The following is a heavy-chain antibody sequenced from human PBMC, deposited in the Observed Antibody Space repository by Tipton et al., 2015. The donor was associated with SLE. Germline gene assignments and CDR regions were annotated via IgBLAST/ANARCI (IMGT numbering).Heavy chain of an antibody. Sequence: LRLSCTVSGGSISSSSYYWGWIRQPPGKGLEWIGSIYYSGSSYYNPSLTSRVTISVDTSNNQFSLKLSSVTAADTAVYYCARHASRRSGSYNEIDYWGQGTLVTVSS. CDR2: IYYSGSS. D-gene: IGHD3-10*01. CDR1: GGSISSSSYY. V-gene: IGHV4-39*01. J-gene: IGHJ4*02. CDR3: ARHASRRSGSYNEIDY.